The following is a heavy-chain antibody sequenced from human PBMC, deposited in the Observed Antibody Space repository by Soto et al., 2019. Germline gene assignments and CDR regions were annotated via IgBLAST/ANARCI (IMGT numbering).Heavy chain of an antibody. CDR1: GYIFTNYY. CDR3: ARGPSSGAFDI. V-gene: IGHV1-46*01. CDR2: IDPNGGGS. D-gene: IGHD1-26*01. Sequence: QVQLVQSGAEVREPGASVKISCGASGYIFTNYYLHWLRQAPGQGLEWMGDIDPNGGGSNRAQRFQGRITVTRDSSTSTVYMEVSRLTSEDTAVYYCARGPSSGAFDIWAKGQWSPSLQ. J-gene: IGHJ3*02.